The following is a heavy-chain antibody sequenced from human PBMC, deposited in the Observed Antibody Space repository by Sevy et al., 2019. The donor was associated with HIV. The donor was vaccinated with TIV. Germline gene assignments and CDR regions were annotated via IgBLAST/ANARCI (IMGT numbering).Heavy chain of an antibody. Sequence: SETLSLTCAVHGGSFSGYYWNWIRQPPGKGLEWIGEINHSGSTNYNPSLKSRVTISVDTSKNQFSLKLSSVTAADTAVSSCARPPPIVVVPGAPGWFDPGGEGALVTVS. CDR3: ARPPPIVVVPGAPGWFDP. J-gene: IGHJ5*02. V-gene: IGHV4-34*01. D-gene: IGHD2-2*01. CDR1: GGSFSGYY. CDR2: INHSGST.